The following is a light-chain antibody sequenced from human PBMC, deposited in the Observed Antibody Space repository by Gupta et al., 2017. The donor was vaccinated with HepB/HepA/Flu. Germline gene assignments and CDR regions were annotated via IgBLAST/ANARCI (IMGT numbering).Light chain of an antibody. V-gene: IGKV1-39*01. Sequence: DIQMTQSPSSLSASVGDRVTITCRASQSITTYLNWYQQKPGKAPKPLIYDASTLQSGVPSRFSGSGSGKDLTLTISSRQQEDFATYYCHQSDSHLLFTFGHGTKVDMK. J-gene: IGKJ3*01. CDR2: DAS. CDR3: HQSDSHLLFT. CDR1: QSITTY.